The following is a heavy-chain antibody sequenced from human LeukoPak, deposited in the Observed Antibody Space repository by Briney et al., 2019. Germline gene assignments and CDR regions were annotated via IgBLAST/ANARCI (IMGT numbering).Heavy chain of an antibody. CDR2: VHPNSGNT. Sequence: GASVKVSCKTSGYPFTTYEINWVRQAAGQGLEWMGWVHPNSGNTVYAQKFQGRVTMTRDTSITTAYMELSGLRSDDTAVYFCARGPRNDPWGQGTLVTVSS. J-gene: IGHJ5*02. CDR1: GYPFTTYE. CDR3: ARGPRNDP. D-gene: IGHD1-14*01. V-gene: IGHV1-8*01.